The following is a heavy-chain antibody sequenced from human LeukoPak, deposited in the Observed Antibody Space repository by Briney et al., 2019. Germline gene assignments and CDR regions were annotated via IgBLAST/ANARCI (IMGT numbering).Heavy chain of an antibody. CDR2: ISAYNGNT. Sequence: EASVKVSCKASGYTFTSYGITWVRQAPGQGLEWMGWISAYNGNTNYVQKFLGRVTMTTDTSTSTAYMELRSLRSDDTAVYYCARDGLLDDILTGYYYYGMDVWGQGTTVTVSS. CDR3: ARDGLLDDILTGYYYYGMDV. V-gene: IGHV1-18*01. D-gene: IGHD3-9*01. J-gene: IGHJ6*02. CDR1: GYTFTSYG.